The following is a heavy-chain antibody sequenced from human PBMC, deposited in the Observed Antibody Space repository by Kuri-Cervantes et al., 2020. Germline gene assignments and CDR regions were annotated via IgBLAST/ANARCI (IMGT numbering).Heavy chain of an antibody. CDR3: ARDRGRLAFDI. CDR1: GFTFSSYS. CDR2: ISSSSSTI. D-gene: IGHD3-10*01. J-gene: IGHJ3*02. V-gene: IGHV3-48*01. Sequence: GGSLRLSCAAFGFTFSSYSMNWVRQAPGKGLEWVSYISSSSSTIYYADSVKGRFTISRDNAKNSLYLQMNSLRAEDTAVYYCARDRGRLAFDIWGQGTMVTVSS.